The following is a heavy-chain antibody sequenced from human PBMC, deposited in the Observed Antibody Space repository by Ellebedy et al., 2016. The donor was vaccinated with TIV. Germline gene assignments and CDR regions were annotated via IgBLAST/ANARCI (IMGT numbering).Heavy chain of an antibody. Sequence: GGSLRLSCAVSGFSVSANYMSWVRQPPGKGLEWVSIIYSSGITYYPDSVQGRFTISRDTSKNTVSLQINSLRAEDTAVYYCSRVDLGLAFHSWGRGTLVTVSS. CDR1: GFSVSANY. CDR2: IYSSGIT. V-gene: IGHV3-53*01. CDR3: SRVDLGLAFHS. J-gene: IGHJ4*02. D-gene: IGHD3/OR15-3a*01.